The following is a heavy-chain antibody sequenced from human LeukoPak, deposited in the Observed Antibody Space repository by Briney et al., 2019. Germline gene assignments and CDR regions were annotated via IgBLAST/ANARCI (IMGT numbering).Heavy chain of an antibody. CDR1: GFTFSSYS. D-gene: IGHD1-26*01. CDR3: ARMAFGIVGAAALDY. J-gene: IGHJ4*02. V-gene: IGHV3-48*04. CDR2: ISSSSSTI. Sequence: PGGSLRLSCAASGFTFSSYSMNWVRQAPGKGLEWVSYISSSSSTIYYADSVKGRFTISRDNAKNSLYLQMNSLRAEDTAVYYCARMAFGIVGAAALDYWGQGTLVTVSS.